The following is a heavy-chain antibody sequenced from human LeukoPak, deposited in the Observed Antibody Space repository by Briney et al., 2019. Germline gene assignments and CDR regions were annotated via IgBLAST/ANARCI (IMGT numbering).Heavy chain of an antibody. V-gene: IGHV1-2*02. CDR1: GYTFTGYY. J-gene: IGHJ5*02. CDR2: INPNSGGT. CDR3: ARDRVGIAAADVPWFDP. Sequence: AAVKVSCKASGYTFTGYYMHWVRQAPGQGLEWMGWINPNSGGTNYAQKFQGRVTMTRDTSISTAYMELSRLRSDDTAVYYCARDRVGIAAADVPWFDPWGQGTLVTVSS. D-gene: IGHD6-13*01.